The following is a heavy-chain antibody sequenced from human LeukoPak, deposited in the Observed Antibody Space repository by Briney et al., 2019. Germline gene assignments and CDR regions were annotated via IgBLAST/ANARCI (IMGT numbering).Heavy chain of an antibody. CDR3: ARGGPFGFGELSSDY. D-gene: IGHD3-10*01. Sequence: ASVEVSCKASGYTFTSYGISWVRQAPGQGLEWMGWISAYNGNTNYAQKLQGRVTMTTDTSTSTAYMELRSLRSDDTAVYYCARGGPFGFGELSSDYWGQGTLVTVSS. CDR1: GYTFTSYG. CDR2: ISAYNGNT. J-gene: IGHJ4*02. V-gene: IGHV1-18*01.